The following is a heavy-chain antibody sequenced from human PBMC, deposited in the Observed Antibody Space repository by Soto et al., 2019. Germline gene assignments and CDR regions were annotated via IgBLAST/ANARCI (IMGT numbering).Heavy chain of an antibody. CDR3: ARVLDGEMGVVTATGGNYYYYYGMDV. V-gene: IGHV3-74*01. Sequence: GGSLRLSCTASGFTFSNYWMHWVRQAPGEGLMWVSRINSDGSSSVYADSVKGRFTISRDNAKNTLYLQMNSLRAEDTAVYYCARVLDGEMGVVTATGGNYYYYYGMDVWGQGTTVTVSS. D-gene: IGHD2-21*02. J-gene: IGHJ6*02. CDR1: GFTFSNYW. CDR2: INSDGSSS.